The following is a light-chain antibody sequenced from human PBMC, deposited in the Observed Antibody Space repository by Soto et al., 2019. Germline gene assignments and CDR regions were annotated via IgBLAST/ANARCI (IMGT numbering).Light chain of an antibody. Sequence: EIVLTQSPVTLSLSPGEGATLSCRASQSVNNYLAWYQQRPGQAPRLLIYDASNRATGVPARFSGSGSGTDFPLTISSLEPEDFATYYCQQRNSWPLAFGGGTKVEIK. CDR3: QQRNSWPLA. V-gene: IGKV3-11*01. CDR1: QSVNNY. CDR2: DAS. J-gene: IGKJ4*01.